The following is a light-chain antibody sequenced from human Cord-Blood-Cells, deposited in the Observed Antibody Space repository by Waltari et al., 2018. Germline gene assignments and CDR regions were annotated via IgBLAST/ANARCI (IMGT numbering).Light chain of an antibody. J-gene: IGLJ3*02. CDR3: CSYAGSSTWV. Sequence: QSALTQPASVSGSPGPSITISCTGTSSAVGSYNLVSWYQQHPGKAPKLRIYEGSKRPSGVSNRFSGSKSGNTASLTISGLQAEDEADYYCCSYAGSSTWVFGGGTKLTVL. CDR2: EGS. CDR1: SSAVGSYNL. V-gene: IGLV2-23*01.